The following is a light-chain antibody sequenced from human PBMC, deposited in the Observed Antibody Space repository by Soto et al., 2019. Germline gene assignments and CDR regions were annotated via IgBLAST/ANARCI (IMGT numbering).Light chain of an antibody. CDR2: AAS. V-gene: IGKV1-8*01. CDR3: QQYYSYPIT. Sequence: AIRMTQSPSSLSASTGDGVTLTCRASQGISSYLAWYQQKPGKAAKVLIYAASTLQSGVPSRFSGSGAGTDFTLTISCLQSEDFATYYCQQYYSYPITFGQGTRLEIK. J-gene: IGKJ5*01. CDR1: QGISSY.